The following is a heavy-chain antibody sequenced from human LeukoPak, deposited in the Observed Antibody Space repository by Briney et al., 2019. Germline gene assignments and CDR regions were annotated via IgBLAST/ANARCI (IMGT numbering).Heavy chain of an antibody. CDR1: GGTFSSYA. Sequence: SVKVSCKASGGTFSSYAISWVRQAPGQGLEWMGGIIPIFGTANYAQKFQGRVTITADESTSTAYMELSSLRSEDTAVYCCARDLRAAAGPDYWGQGTLVTVSS. CDR3: ARDLRAAAGPDY. J-gene: IGHJ4*02. CDR2: IIPIFGTA. D-gene: IGHD6-13*01. V-gene: IGHV1-69*13.